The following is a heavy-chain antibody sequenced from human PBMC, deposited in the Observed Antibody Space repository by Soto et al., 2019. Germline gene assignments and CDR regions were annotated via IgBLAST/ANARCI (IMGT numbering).Heavy chain of an antibody. J-gene: IGHJ4*02. Sequence: SETLSLTCTVSGGSVSSGSYYWSWIRQPPGKGLEWIGYIYYSGSTNYNPSLKSRVTISVDTSKNQFSLKLGSVTAADTAVYYCARAEDTAMADFDYWGQGTLVTVSS. CDR2: IYYSGST. D-gene: IGHD5-18*01. V-gene: IGHV4-61*01. CDR1: GGSVSSGSYY. CDR3: ARAEDTAMADFDY.